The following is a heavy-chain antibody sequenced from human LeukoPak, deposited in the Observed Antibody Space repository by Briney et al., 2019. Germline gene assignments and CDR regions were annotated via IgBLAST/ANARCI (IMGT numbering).Heavy chain of an antibody. V-gene: IGHV1-2*02. CDR1: GYSFTGYY. Sequence: GASVKVSCKASGYSFTGYYIHWVRQAPGQGLEWMGWINPNSGGTKYAQNFQGRVTMTRDTSISTAYMGLSRLGSDDTAVYYCTRDSIGTRADYWGRGTLVTVSS. CDR3: TRDSIGTRADY. CDR2: INPNSGGT. D-gene: IGHD6-6*01. J-gene: IGHJ4*02.